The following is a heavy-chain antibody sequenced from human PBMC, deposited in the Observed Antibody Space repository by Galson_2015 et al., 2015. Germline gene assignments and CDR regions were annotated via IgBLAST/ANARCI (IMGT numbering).Heavy chain of an antibody. CDR3: ARQILDYDFWSGYYPTNVDY. V-gene: IGHV3-21*01. D-gene: IGHD3-3*01. J-gene: IGHJ4*02. CDR2: ISSTTTYI. CDR1: EFTFSRYY. Sequence: PLRLSCAASEFTFSRYYMSWVRQAPGKRMESVSSISSTTTYIYYADSVKGRFTISRDNSTHSLYRQMNSLGAEGTAVYYRARQILDYDFWSGYYPTNVDYWGQGTLVTVSS.